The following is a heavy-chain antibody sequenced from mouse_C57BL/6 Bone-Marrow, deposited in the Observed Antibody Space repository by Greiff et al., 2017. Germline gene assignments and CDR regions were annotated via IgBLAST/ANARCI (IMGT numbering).Heavy chain of an antibody. CDR2: IYPGSGST. Sequence: QVQLQQSGAELVKPGASVKMSCKASGYTFTSYWITWVKQRPGQGLEWIGDIYPGSGSTNYNEKFKSKATLTVDTSSSTAYMQLSSLTSEDSAVYYCARPYYSNYWYFDVWGTGTTVTSPQ. CDR1: GYTFTSYW. V-gene: IGHV1-55*01. CDR3: ARPYYSNYWYFDV. D-gene: IGHD2-5*01. J-gene: IGHJ1*03.